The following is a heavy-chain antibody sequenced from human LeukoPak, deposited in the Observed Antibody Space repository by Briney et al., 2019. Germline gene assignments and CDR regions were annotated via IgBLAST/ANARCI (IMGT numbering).Heavy chain of an antibody. Sequence: GGSLTLSCAGSGFTFSIDGMNWVRQAPGKGLEWGSPISPDSNFIYQADSVKGRFTISRDNAKNSLYLQMEGLRVEDTAVYYCTNFQTVGVKPFEHWGQGTLVTVSS. CDR1: GFTFSIDG. CDR3: TNFQTVGVKPFEH. J-gene: IGHJ5*02. V-gene: IGHV3-21*01. D-gene: IGHD1-26*01. CDR2: ISPDSNFI.